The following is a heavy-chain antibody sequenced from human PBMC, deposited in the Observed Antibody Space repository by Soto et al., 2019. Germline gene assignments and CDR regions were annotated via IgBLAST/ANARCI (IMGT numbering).Heavy chain of an antibody. V-gene: IGHV1-18*04. J-gene: IGHJ6*02. D-gene: IGHD5-18*01. CDR3: ARDRAGPPIQLWSYYYYYYGMDV. CDR2: ISAYNGNT. Sequence: ASVKVSCKASGYTFTSYGISGVRQAPGQGLEWMGWISAYNGNTNYAQKLQGRVTMTTDTSTSTAYMELRSLRSDDTAVYYCARDRAGPPIQLWSYYYYYYGMDVWGQGTTVTV. CDR1: GYTFTSYG.